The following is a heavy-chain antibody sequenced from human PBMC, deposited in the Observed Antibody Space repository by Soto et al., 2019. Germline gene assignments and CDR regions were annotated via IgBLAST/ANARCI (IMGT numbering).Heavy chain of an antibody. V-gene: IGHV3-33*01. CDR3: TRDPYGGSRYYFDS. CDR1: GFSLSNYA. Sequence: PGGSLRLSCAASGFSLSNYAMHWVRQAPGKGLEWVAVIWYDGSNKYYADSVKGRFTISKDNSQNTLYLQMNSLRAEDTAVYYCTRDPYGGSRYYFDSWGQGTLVTVSS. CDR2: IWYDGSNK. D-gene: IGHD1-26*01. J-gene: IGHJ4*02.